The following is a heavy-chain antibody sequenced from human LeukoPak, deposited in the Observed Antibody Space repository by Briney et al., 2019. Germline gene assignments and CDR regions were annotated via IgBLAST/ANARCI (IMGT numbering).Heavy chain of an antibody. D-gene: IGHD6-6*01. Sequence: GGSLRLSCAASGFTFSSHGMNWVRQAPGKGLEWVSGISPNGVITYYADSVKGRFTISRDNAKNTLYLQMNSLRAEDTAVYYCADSSSSNAFDIWGQGTMVTVSS. CDR3: ADSSSSNAFDI. V-gene: IGHV3-23*01. J-gene: IGHJ3*02. CDR1: GFTFSSHG. CDR2: ISPNGVIT.